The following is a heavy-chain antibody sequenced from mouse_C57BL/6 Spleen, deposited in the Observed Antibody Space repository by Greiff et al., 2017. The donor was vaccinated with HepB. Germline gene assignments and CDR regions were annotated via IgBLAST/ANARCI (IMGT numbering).Heavy chain of an antibody. V-gene: IGHV3-1*01. D-gene: IGHD1-1*01. J-gene: IGHJ1*03. Sequence: EVHLVESGPGMVKPSQSLSLTCTVTGYSITSGYDWHWIRHFPGNKLEWMGYISYSGSTNYNPSLKSRISITHDTSKNHFFLKLNSVTTEDTATYYCARGTLYYGSRGGYFDVWGTGTTVTVSS. CDR3: ARGTLYYGSRGGYFDV. CDR2: ISYSGST. CDR1: GYSITSGYD.